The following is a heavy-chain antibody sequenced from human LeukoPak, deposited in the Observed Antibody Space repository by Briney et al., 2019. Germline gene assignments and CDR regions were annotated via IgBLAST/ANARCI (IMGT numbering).Heavy chain of an antibody. CDR1: GYTFTSYY. V-gene: IGHV1-46*01. D-gene: IGHD5-24*01. Sequence: ASVKVSCKASGYTFTSYYMHWVRQAPGQGLEWMGIINPSGGSTNYAQKFQGRVTMTRDMSTSTVYMELSSLRSEDTAVYYCARQSEATTYFDYWGQGTLVTVPS. J-gene: IGHJ4*02. CDR2: INPSGGST. CDR3: ARQSEATTYFDY.